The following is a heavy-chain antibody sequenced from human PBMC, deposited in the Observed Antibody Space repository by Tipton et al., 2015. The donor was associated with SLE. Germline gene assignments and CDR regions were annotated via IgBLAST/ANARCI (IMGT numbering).Heavy chain of an antibody. CDR1: GGSISSGRYY. Sequence: TLSLTCTVSGGSISSGRYYWSWIRQPVGKGLEWIGHIYTSGSTNYNPSLKSRVTISVDTSKNQFSLKLSSVTAADTAVYYCARDSGIGAFDIWGQGTMVTVSS. D-gene: IGHD6-13*01. J-gene: IGHJ3*02. V-gene: IGHV4-61*09. CDR3: ARDSGIGAFDI. CDR2: IYTSGST.